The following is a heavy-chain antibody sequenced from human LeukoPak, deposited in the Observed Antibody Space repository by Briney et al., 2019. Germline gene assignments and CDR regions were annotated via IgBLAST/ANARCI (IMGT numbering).Heavy chain of an antibody. CDR2: ISSSGSTI. Sequence: GGSLRLSCAASGFTFSDYYMSWLRQAPGKGLEWVSYISSSGSTIYYADSVKGRFTISRDNAKNSLYLQMNSLRAEDTAVYYCASIAVAKNYFDYWGQGTLVTVSS. CDR1: GFTFSDYY. V-gene: IGHV3-11*01. J-gene: IGHJ4*02. D-gene: IGHD6-19*01. CDR3: ASIAVAKNYFDY.